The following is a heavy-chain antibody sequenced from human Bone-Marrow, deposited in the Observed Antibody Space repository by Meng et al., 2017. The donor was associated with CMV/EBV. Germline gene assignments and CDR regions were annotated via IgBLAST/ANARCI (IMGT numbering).Heavy chain of an antibody. J-gene: IGHJ6*02. Sequence: GESLKISCAASGFTFDDYGMSWVRQAPGKGLEWVSGINWNGGSTGYADSVKGRFTISRDNAKNSLYLQMNSLRAEDTALYYCARDPGYCSGGSCYSASGYYYGMDVWAQGTTVTVSS. CDR3: ARDPGYCSGGSCYSASGYYYGMDV. D-gene: IGHD2-15*01. CDR2: INWNGGST. CDR1: GFTFDDYG. V-gene: IGHV3-20*04.